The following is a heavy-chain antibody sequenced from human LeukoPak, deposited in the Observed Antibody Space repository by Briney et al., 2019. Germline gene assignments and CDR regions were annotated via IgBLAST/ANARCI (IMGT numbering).Heavy chain of an antibody. J-gene: IGHJ2*01. CDR1: GGSFSGYY. D-gene: IGHD5-12*01. V-gene: IGHV4-34*01. CDR2: INHSGST. Sequence: SETLSLTCAVYGGSFSGYYWSWIRQPPGKGLEWIGEINHSGSTNYNPSLKSRVTISVDTSKNQFSLKLSSVTAADTAVYYCARDPHSGYDFSYWYFDLWGRGTLVTVSS. CDR3: ARDPHSGYDFSYWYFDL.